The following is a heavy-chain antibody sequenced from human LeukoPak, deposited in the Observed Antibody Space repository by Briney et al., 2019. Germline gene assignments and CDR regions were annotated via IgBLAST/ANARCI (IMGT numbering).Heavy chain of an antibody. J-gene: IGHJ4*02. D-gene: IGHD2-15*01. CDR2: ISAYNGNT. CDR1: GYTFTSYG. CDR3: ASTIWGYDVAATDYYFDY. V-gene: IGHV1-18*01. Sequence: ASVKVSCKASGYTFTSYGISWVRQAPGQGLEWMGWISAYNGNTNYAQKLQGRVTMTTDTSMSTAYMELRSLRSDDTAVYYCASTIWGYDVAATDYYFDYWGQGTLVTVSS.